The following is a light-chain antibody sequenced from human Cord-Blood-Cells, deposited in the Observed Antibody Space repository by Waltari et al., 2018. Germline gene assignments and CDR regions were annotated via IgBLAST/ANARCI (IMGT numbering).Light chain of an antibody. CDR2: KDS. V-gene: IGLV3-25*03. Sequence: SYELTQSPSVSVSPGQTVRITCSGDALPKQYAYWYQPKPGQAPVLVIYKDSERPSGIPERFSGSSSGTTVTLTISGVQAEDEADYYCQSADSSGTWVFGGGTKLTVL. CDR3: QSADSSGTWV. J-gene: IGLJ3*02. CDR1: ALPKQY.